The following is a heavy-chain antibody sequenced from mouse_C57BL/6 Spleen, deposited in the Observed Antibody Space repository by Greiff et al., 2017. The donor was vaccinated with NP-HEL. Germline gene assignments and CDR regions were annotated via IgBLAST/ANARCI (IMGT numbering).Heavy chain of an antibody. J-gene: IGHJ4*01. CDR1: GYSITSGYY. D-gene: IGHD2-3*01. V-gene: IGHV3-6*01. CDR2: ISYDGSN. CDR3: ARVIDDGLAMDY. Sequence: EVQLQESGPGLVKPSQSLSLTCSVTGYSITSGYYWNWIRQFPGNKLEWMGYISYDGSNNYNPSLKNRISITRDTSKNQFFLKLNSVTTEDTATYYCARVIDDGLAMDYWGQGTSVTVSS.